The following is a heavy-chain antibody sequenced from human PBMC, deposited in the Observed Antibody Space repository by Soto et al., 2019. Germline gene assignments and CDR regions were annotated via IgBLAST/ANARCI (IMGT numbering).Heavy chain of an antibody. CDR1: EFTFSSYW. CDR3: SRGSSGWPGIDC. Sequence: EVQLVESGGGLVQPGGSLRLSCTASEFTFSSYWMHWVRQAPGKGLVWVSGINDDRSHTEYADSVKGRFTISRDNAKNTLFLQMNGLRAEDTAVYYCSRGSSGWPGIDCWGQGTLVTVSS. D-gene: IGHD6-19*01. V-gene: IGHV3-74*03. J-gene: IGHJ4*02. CDR2: INDDRSHT.